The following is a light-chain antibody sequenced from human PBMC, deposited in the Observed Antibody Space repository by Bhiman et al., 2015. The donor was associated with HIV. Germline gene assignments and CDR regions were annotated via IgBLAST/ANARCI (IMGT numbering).Light chain of an antibody. CDR2: ENN. J-gene: IGLJ2*01. V-gene: IGLV1-51*02. Sequence: QSVLTQPPSLSAAPGQRVTVSCSGSSSNIGNNYVSWYQQLPGTAPKLLIYENNKRPSGIPDRFSGSKSGTSATLGITGLQTGDEADYYCGTWDSTLSVEVFGGGTKLTVL. CDR3: GTWDSTLSVEV. CDR1: SSNIGNNY.